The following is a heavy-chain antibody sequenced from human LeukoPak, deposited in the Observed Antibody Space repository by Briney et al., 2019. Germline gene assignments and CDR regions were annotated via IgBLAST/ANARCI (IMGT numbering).Heavy chain of an antibody. CDR3: AKDHDYGGPDY. V-gene: IGHV3-64*01. CDR2: ITSDGRST. Sequence: GGSLRLSCAASGFTFAAHNMHWVRQAPGKGPQYVAGITSDGRSTFYGSSVKGRFIISRDNSRNTLYLQLGNLRTDDLAVYYCAKDHDYGGPDYWGQGTLVAVSS. J-gene: IGHJ4*02. CDR1: GFTFAAHN. D-gene: IGHD4-23*01.